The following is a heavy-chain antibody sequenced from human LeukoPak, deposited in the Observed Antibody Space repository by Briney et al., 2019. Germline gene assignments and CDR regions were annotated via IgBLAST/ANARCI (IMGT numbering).Heavy chain of an antibody. CDR1: GFIFSRYW. CDR2: LNEDGSEK. Sequence: GGSLRLSCAASGFIFSRYWMAWVRQAPGKGLEWVANLNEDGSEKYYVDSVKGRFTISRDNAKNSLYLQMNSLRAEDTAVYYCARGEDDSSGYYYFWGQGTLVTVSS. V-gene: IGHV3-7*01. J-gene: IGHJ4*02. CDR3: ARGEDDSSGYYYF. D-gene: IGHD3-22*01.